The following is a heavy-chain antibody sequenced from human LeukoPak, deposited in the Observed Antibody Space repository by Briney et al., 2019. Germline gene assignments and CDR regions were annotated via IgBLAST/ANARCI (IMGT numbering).Heavy chain of an antibody. CDR1: GFTFSSYS. J-gene: IGHJ4*02. CDR2: ISSSSSYI. CDR3: ARDSTVVTRMSY. V-gene: IGHV3-21*01. Sequence: GGSLRLSCAAPGFTFSSYSFNWVRQAPGKGLEWVSSISSSSSYIYYADSVKGRFTISRDNAKNSLYLQMNSLRAEDTAVYYCARDSTVVTRMSYWGQGTLVTVSS. D-gene: IGHD4-23*01.